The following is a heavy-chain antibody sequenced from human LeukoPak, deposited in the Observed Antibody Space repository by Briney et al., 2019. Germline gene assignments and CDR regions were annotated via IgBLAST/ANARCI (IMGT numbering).Heavy chain of an antibody. CDR1: GASLNSHY. D-gene: IGHD2-8*01. Sequence: SETLSLTCAVYGASLNSHYLSWIRQPPGKGLEWIGEGSDVGGTKYNPSLKSRVTISADTSKNQFSLKLSSVTAADTAVYYCAQNGQSGFSFDPWGQGTLVTVSS. V-gene: IGHV4-34*01. J-gene: IGHJ5*02. CDR2: GSDVGGT. CDR3: AQNGQSGFSFDP.